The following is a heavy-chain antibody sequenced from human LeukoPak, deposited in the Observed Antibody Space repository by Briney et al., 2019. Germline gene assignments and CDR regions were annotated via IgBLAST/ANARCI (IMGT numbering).Heavy chain of an antibody. CDR2: MNVNSGNT. CDR1: GYTFITYD. J-gene: IGHJ4*02. Sequence: ASVKVSCKASGYTFITYDINWVRQATGQGLAWMGWMNVNSGNTGYAQNFQGRLTITRNTSISTAYMELSSLRSEDTAVYYCARSPYNWGIDYWGQGTLVTVSS. V-gene: IGHV1-8*03. CDR3: ARSPYNWGIDY. D-gene: IGHD7-27*01.